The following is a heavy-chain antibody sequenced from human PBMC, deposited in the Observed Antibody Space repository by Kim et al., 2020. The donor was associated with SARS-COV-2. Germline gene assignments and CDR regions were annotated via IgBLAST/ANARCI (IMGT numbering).Heavy chain of an antibody. D-gene: IGHD3-16*02. Sequence: ASVKVSCKVSGYTLTELSMHWVRQAPGKGLEWMGGFDPEDGETIYAQKFQGRVTMTEDTSTDTAYMELSSLRSEDTAVYYCATLNALGYVWGSYRTFDYWGQGTLVTVSS. J-gene: IGHJ4*02. V-gene: IGHV1-24*01. CDR3: ATLNALGYVWGSYRTFDY. CDR2: FDPEDGET. CDR1: GYTLTELS.